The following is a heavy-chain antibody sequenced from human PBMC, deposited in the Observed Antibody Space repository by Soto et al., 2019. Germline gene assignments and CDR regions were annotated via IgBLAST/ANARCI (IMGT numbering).Heavy chain of an antibody. CDR2: IIPIFGTA. V-gene: IGHV1-69*13. Sequence: SVKVSCKASGGTSSSYAISWVRQAPGQGLEWMGGIIPIFGTANYAQKFQGRVTITADESTSTAYMELSSLRSEDTAVYYCARGDRYGHYAKWFNPSRQGILVTVSS. CDR3: ARGDRYGHYAKWFNP. D-gene: IGHD4-17*01. CDR1: GGTSSSYA. J-gene: IGHJ5*02.